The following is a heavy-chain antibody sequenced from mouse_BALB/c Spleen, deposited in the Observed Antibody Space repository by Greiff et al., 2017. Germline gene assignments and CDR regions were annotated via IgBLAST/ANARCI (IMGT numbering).Heavy chain of an antibody. CDR2: IYPGDGDT. J-gene: IGHJ3*01. CDR1: GYTFTSYW. Sequence: QVQLQQSGAELARPGASVKLSCKASGYTFTSYWMQWVKQRPGQGLEWIGAIYPGDGDTRYTRKFKGKATLTADKSSSTAYMQLSSLASEDSAVYYCALLRLSFAYWGQGTLVTVSA. V-gene: IGHV1-87*01. D-gene: IGHD1-2*01. CDR3: ALLRLSFAY.